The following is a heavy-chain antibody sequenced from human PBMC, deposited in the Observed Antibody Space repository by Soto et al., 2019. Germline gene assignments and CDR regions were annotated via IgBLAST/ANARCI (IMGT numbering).Heavy chain of an antibody. V-gene: IGHV4-61*01. CDR3: ARIPLWFGEFAVDY. Sequence: SETLSLTCTVSGGSVSSGSYYWSWIRHPPGKGLEWIGHIYYSGSTNYNPSLKSRVTISVDTSKNQFSLKLSSVTAADTAVYYCARIPLWFGEFAVDYWGQGTLVTVSS. J-gene: IGHJ4*02. CDR2: IYYSGST. D-gene: IGHD3-10*01. CDR1: GGSVSSGSYY.